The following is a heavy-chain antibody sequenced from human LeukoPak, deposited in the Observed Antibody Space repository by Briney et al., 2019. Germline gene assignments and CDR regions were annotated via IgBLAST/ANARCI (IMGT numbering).Heavy chain of an antibody. CDR3: ARDSTRRIARVAAAGTFADY. Sequence: PGSSVQFSCKASGGPFSSYAISWARQAPGQGLEWMGGIIPIFGTANYAQKFQGRVTITADESTSTAYMELSSLRSEDTAVYYCARDSTRRIARVAAAGTFADYWGQGTLITVSS. J-gene: IGHJ4*02. CDR1: GGPFSSYA. D-gene: IGHD6-13*01. CDR2: IIPIFGTA. V-gene: IGHV1-69*01.